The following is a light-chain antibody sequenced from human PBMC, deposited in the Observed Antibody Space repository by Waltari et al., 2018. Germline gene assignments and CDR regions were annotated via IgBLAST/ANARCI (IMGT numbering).Light chain of an antibody. CDR2: RAS. J-gene: IGKJ3*01. Sequence: IQMTQSPSSLSTSIGDTVTITCQASQGIGNNLNWYQQKQGKGPKLLIYRASSLQSGLPSRFSGSGSGTDFSLTITSLQPEDFATYYCQQGYSYPITFGPGTKLD. CDR3: QQGYSYPIT. V-gene: IGKV1-6*01. CDR1: QGIGNN.